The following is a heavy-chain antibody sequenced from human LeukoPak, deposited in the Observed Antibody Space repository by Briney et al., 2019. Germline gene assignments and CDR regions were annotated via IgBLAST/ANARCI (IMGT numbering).Heavy chain of an antibody. CDR1: GGSFSGYY. CDR3: ARGSCSSTSCYIFDY. J-gene: IGHJ4*02. V-gene: IGHV4-34*01. Sequence: SETLSLTCAVYGGSFSGYYWSWIRQPPGKGLEWIGEINHSGSTNYNPSHKSRVTIPVDTFKNQFSLKLSSVTAADTAVYYCARGSCSSTSCYIFDYWGQGTLVTVSS. D-gene: IGHD2-2*02. CDR2: INHSGST.